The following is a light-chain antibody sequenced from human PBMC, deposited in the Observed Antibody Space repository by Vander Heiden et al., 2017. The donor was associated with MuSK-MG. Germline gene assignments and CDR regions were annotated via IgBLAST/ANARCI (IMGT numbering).Light chain of an antibody. Sequence: SYVLTQPVSVSVAPGQTAKITCGGNNIGSKNVHWYQQKPGQAPVLVVYNDRDRPSGIPERFSGSNSGNTATLTISRVAAGDEADYVCQVWDSSSDHPGVFGGGTKLTVL. J-gene: IGLJ2*01. V-gene: IGLV3-21*02. CDR3: QVWDSSSDHPGV. CDR1: NIGSKN. CDR2: NDR.